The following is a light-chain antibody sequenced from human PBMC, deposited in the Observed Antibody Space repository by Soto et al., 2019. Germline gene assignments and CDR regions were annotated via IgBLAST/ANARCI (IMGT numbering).Light chain of an antibody. Sequence: EIVLTQSPGTLSLSPGERATLSCRASQSVYKNFLAWYQQKPGQAPRLRINGASNRATGIPDRFSGSGSGTDFSLTIDRLEPEDFAVYFCQQYGRSPPTFGGGTKVAIK. J-gene: IGKJ4*01. CDR1: QSVYKNF. CDR3: QQYGRSPPT. V-gene: IGKV3-20*01. CDR2: GAS.